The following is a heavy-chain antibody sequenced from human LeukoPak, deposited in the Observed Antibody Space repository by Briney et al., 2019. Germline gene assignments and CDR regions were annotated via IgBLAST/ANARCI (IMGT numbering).Heavy chain of an antibody. J-gene: IGHJ4*02. CDR3: ARDIYDGSSWYDDYPGGGGPGLLDRNVCDH. V-gene: IGHV1-18*01. CDR1: GYTFTSYG. D-gene: IGHD6-13*01. Sequence: ASVKVSCKASGYTFTSYGISWVRQAPGQGLEWMGWISAYNGNTNYAQKLQGRVTMTTDTSTSTAYMELRSLRSDDTAVYYCARDIYDGSSWYDDYPGGGGPGLLDRNVCDHWGQGTLVTVSS. CDR2: ISAYNGNT.